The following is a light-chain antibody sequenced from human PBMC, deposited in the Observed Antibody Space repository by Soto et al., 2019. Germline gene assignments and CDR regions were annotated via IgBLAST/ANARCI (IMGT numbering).Light chain of an antibody. J-gene: IGKJ5*01. CDR3: QQRTDWPIT. CDR2: DAS. V-gene: IGKV3-11*01. CDR1: QSVNIY. Sequence: EIVLTQSPATLSLSPGERATLSCRASQSVNIYLAWYQQKPGQAPRLLIYDASNRATGIPARFGGSGSGTDFTLTISSLEPEDFAVYYCQQRTDWPITFGQGTRLEIK.